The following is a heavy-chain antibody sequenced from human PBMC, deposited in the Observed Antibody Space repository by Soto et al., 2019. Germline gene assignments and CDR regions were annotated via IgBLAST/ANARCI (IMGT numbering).Heavy chain of an antibody. V-gene: IGHV3-30-3*01. CDR3: ARDETYYDFWSGYHGYYYGMDV. CDR1: GFTFSSYA. J-gene: IGHJ6*02. CDR2: ISYDGSNK. D-gene: IGHD3-3*01. Sequence: GGSLRLSCAASGFTFSSYAMHWVRQAPGKGLEWVAVISYDGSNKYYADSVKGRFTISRDNSKNTLYLQMNSLRAEDTAVYYCARDETYYDFWSGYHGYYYGMDVWGQGTTVTVSS.